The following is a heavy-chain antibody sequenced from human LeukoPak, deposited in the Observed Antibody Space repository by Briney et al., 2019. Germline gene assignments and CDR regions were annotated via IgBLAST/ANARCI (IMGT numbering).Heavy chain of an antibody. Sequence: SETLSLTCTVSGGSVSSGSYYWSWIRQPPGKGLEWIGYIYYSGSTNYNPSLKSRVTISVDTSKSQFSLKLSSVTAADTAVYYCARVAYCSGGSCDGYYFDYWGQGTLVTVSS. D-gene: IGHD2-15*01. V-gene: IGHV4-61*01. J-gene: IGHJ4*02. CDR3: ARVAYCSGGSCDGYYFDY. CDR1: GGSVSSGSYY. CDR2: IYYSGST.